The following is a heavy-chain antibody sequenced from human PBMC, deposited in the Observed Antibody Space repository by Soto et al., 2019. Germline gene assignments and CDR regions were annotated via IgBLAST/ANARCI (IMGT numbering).Heavy chain of an antibody. CDR2: ISYDGSNK. CDR1: GFTFSSYG. CDR3: AKDGQNEEYYYYYYGMDV. V-gene: IGHV3-30*18. D-gene: IGHD1-1*01. Sequence: PGGSLRLSCAASGFTFSSYGMHWVRQAPGKGLEWVAVISYDGSNKYYADSVKGRFTISRDNSKNTLYLQMNSLRAEDTAVYYCAKDGQNEEYYYYYYGMDVWGQGTTVTVSS. J-gene: IGHJ6*02.